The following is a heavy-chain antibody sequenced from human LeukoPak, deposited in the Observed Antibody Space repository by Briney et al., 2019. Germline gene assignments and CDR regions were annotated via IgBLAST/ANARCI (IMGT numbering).Heavy chain of an antibody. J-gene: IGHJ5*01. CDR3: ARRHNSGYYDS. CDR2: IYYSGST. V-gene: IGHV4-39*01. Sequence: SETLSLTCTVSGGSISSTFYYWAWIRQPPGKGLEWIATIYYSGSTYYNPSLNSRGTMSVDTSKNQFSLRLSSVTAADTAVYFCARRHNSGYYDSWGQGTLVTVSP. CDR1: GGSISSTFYY. D-gene: IGHD6-19*01.